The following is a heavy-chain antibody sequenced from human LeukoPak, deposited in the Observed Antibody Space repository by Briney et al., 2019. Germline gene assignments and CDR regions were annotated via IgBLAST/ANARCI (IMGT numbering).Heavy chain of an antibody. CDR2: IYYSGST. J-gene: IGHJ4*02. CDR3: ARSSYYDSSGPYYFDY. V-gene: IGHV4-61*08. CDR1: GGSISSGDYY. Sequence: PSETLSLTCTVSGGSISSGDYYWSWIRQPPGKGLEWIGYIYYSGSTNYNPSLKSRVTISVDTSKNQFSLKLSSVTAADTAVYYCARSSYYDSSGPYYFDYWGQGTLVTVSS. D-gene: IGHD3-22*01.